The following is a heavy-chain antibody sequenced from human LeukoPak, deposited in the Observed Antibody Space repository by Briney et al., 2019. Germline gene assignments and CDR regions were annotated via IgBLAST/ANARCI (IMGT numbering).Heavy chain of an antibody. Sequence: SQTLSLTCTVSGGSISSGGYYWSWIRQHPGKGLEWIGYIYYSGSTYYNPSLKSRVTISVDTSKNQFSLKLSSVSAADTAVYYCARGLEDIVVVPPAIGWFDPWGQGTLVTVSS. CDR1: GGSISSGGYY. CDR3: ARGLEDIVVVPPAIGWFDP. V-gene: IGHV4-31*03. CDR2: IYYSGST. D-gene: IGHD2-2*02. J-gene: IGHJ5*02.